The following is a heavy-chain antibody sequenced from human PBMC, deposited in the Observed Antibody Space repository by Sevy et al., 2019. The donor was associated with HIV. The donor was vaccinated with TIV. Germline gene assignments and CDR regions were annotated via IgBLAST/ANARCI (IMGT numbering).Heavy chain of an antibody. CDR1: GFTFSSYD. J-gene: IGHJ4*02. D-gene: IGHD3-22*01. CDR2: IISSGSSK. Sequence: GGSLRLSCTASGFTFSSYDMNWVRQAPGKGLEWVSNIISSGSSKYYADSVKGRFTISRDNAKNSLFLQMNSLRAEDTAVYYCARGPHHYYDSSAFFDYWGQGTLVTVSS. V-gene: IGHV3-48*03. CDR3: ARGPHHYYDSSAFFDY.